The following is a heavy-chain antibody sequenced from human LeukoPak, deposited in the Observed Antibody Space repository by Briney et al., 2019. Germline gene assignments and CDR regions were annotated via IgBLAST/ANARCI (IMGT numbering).Heavy chain of an antibody. V-gene: IGHV4-4*07. J-gene: IGHJ3*02. Sequence: KASETLSLTCTVSGGSISRYYWSWIRQPAGKGLQGMGRIYTSGSTNYNPSLKSRVTMSVDTSKNQFSLKLSSVTAADTAVYYCARAPPTTVTTFALDIWGQGTMVTVSS. CDR3: ARAPPTTVTTFALDI. CDR2: IYTSGST. CDR1: GGSISRYY. D-gene: IGHD4-17*01.